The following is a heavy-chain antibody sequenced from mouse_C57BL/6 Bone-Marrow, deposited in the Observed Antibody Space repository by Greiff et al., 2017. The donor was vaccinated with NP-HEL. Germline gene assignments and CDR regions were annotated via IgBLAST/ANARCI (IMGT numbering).Heavy chain of an antibody. J-gene: IGHJ4*01. CDR3: ARATVVGDAMDY. Sequence: QVQLQQPGAELVKPGASVKLSCKASGYTFTSYWMQWVKQRPGQGLEWIGEIDPSDSYTNYNQQFKGKATLTVDTSSRTAYMQLSSLTSEDSAVYYCARATVVGDAMDYWGQGTSVTVSS. D-gene: IGHD1-1*01. V-gene: IGHV1-50*01. CDR2: IDPSDSYT. CDR1: GYTFTSYW.